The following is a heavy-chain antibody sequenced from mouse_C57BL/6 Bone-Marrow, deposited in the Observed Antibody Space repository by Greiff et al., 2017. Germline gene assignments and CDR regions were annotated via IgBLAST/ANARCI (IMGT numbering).Heavy chain of an antibody. CDR2: IYPGDGDT. CDR1: GYAFSSYW. V-gene: IGHV1-80*01. J-gene: IGHJ2*01. CDR3: ARSSGTSGYYFDY. D-gene: IGHD4-1*01. Sequence: QVQLQQSGAELVKPGASVKISCKASGYAFSSYWMNWVKQRPGKGLEWIGQIYPGDGDTNYNGKFKGKATLTADKSSSTAYMQLSSLTSEDSAVYFCARSSGTSGYYFDYWGQGTTLTVSS.